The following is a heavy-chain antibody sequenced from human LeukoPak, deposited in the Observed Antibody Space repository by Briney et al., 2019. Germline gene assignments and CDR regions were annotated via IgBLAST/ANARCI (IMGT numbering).Heavy chain of an antibody. CDR2: IYTSGYT. CDR1: GGSISSGSYY. CDR3: ARLHDSNGYHEGFDP. J-gene: IGHJ5*02. D-gene: IGHD3-22*01. V-gene: IGHV4-61*02. Sequence: SQTLSLTCTVSGGSISSGSYYWSWIRQPAGEGLEWIGRIYTSGYTNYSPSLKSRVTISVDTSKNQFSLKMTSVTAADTAVYYCARLHDSNGYHEGFDPWGQGILVTVSS.